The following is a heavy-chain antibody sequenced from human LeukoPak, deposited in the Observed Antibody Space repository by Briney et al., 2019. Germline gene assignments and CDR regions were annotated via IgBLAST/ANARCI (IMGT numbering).Heavy chain of an antibody. CDR3: ARGRNLGYCSSTSCYPGQEFDY. CDR2: INHNGST. Sequence: SETLSLTCAVYGGSFSGYYWSWIRQPPGKGLEWIGEINHNGSTNYNPSLKSRVTISVDTSKNQFSLKLSSVTAADTAVYYCARGRNLGYCSSTSCYPGQEFDYWGQGTLVTVSS. J-gene: IGHJ4*02. D-gene: IGHD2-2*01. V-gene: IGHV4-34*01. CDR1: GGSFSGYY.